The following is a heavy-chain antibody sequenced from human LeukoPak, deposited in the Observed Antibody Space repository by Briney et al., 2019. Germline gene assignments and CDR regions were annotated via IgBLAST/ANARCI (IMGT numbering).Heavy chain of an antibody. J-gene: IGHJ4*02. Sequence: PGRSLRLSCAASGFIFSNDAMHWVRQAPGKGLEWVAFIWFDGSNKHYADSVKGRFTISRDNSKNTLYLQMNSLRAEDTAVYYCAKGQLRYWGQGTLVTVSS. V-gene: IGHV3-33*06. CDR1: GFIFSNDA. CDR2: IWFDGSNK. CDR3: AKGQLRY. D-gene: IGHD4-11*01.